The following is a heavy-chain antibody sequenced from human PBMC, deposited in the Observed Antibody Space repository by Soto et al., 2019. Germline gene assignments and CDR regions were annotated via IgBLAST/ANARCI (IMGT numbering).Heavy chain of an antibody. D-gene: IGHD3-16*01. J-gene: IGHJ6*02. V-gene: IGHV1-69*13. CDR1: GYTFTGYY. CDR3: ARVTPVPVSYYYYYYGMDV. CDR2: IIPICGAA. Sequence: ASVKVSCKASGYTFTGYYMHWVRQAPGQGLEWMGGIIPICGAANYAQKFQGRVTITADESTSTAYMELSSLRSEDTAVYYCARVTPVPVSYYYYYYGMDVWGQGTTVTAP.